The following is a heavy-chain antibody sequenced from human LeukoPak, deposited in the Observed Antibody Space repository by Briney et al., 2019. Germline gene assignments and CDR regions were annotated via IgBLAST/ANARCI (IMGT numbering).Heavy chain of an antibody. J-gene: IGHJ4*02. D-gene: IGHD7-27*01. CDR1: GFTFSSYT. CDR3: AKDGGLWVSAHWGDS. CDR2: ITTSDGST. Sequence: GGSLRLSCAASGFTFSSYTMSWVRQAPGKGLEWVSTITTSDGSTYYADSVKGRFTVSRDNSKNTLFLQMNSLRAEDTAVYYCAKDGGLWVSAHWGDSWGRGTLVTVSS. V-gene: IGHV3-23*01.